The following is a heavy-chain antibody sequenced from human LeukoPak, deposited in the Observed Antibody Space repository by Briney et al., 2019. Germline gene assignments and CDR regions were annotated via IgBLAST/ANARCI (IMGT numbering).Heavy chain of an antibody. CDR1: GLTFDVYA. V-gene: IGHV3-20*04. CDR2: INWNGGST. CDR3: ARDFSERSEGGEHDAFDI. D-gene: IGHD3-16*01. Sequence: GGSLRLSCVASGLTFDVYAMSWVRQAPGKGLEWVSGINWNGGSTGYADSVKGRFTISRDNAKNSLYLQMNSLRAEDTAVYYCARDFSERSEGGEHDAFDIWGQGTMVTVS. J-gene: IGHJ3*02.